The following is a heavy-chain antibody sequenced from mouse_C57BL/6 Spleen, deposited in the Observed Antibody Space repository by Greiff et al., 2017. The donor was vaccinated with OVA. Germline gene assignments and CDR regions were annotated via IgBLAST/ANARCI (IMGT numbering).Heavy chain of an antibody. D-gene: IGHD2-4*01. CDR3: AREDYDGTPFAY. J-gene: IGHJ3*01. CDR1: GYAFSSSW. Sequence: HVQLKQSGPELVKPGASVKISCKASGYAFSSSWMNWVKQRPGKGLEWIGRIYPGDGDTNYNGKFKGKATLTADKSSSTAYMQLSSLTSEDSAVYFCAREDYDGTPFAYWGQGTLVTVSA. CDR2: IYPGDGDT. V-gene: IGHV1-82*01.